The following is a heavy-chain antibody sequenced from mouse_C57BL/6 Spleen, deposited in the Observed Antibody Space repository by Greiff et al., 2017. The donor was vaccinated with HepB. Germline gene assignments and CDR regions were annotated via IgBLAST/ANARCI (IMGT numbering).Heavy chain of an antibody. CDR2: INPNNGGT. D-gene: IGHD6-1*01. J-gene: IGHJ2*01. Sequence: EVQLQQSGPELVKPGASVKISCKASGYTFTDYYMNWVKQSHGKSLEWIGDINPNNGGTSYNQKFKGKATLTVDKSSSTAYMELRSLTSEDSAVYYCASWSLFDYWGQGTTLTVSS. V-gene: IGHV1-26*01. CDR3: ASWSLFDY. CDR1: GYTFTDYY.